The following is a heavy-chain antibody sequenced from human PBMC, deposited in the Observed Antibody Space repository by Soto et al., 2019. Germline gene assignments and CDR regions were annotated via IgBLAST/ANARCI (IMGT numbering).Heavy chain of an antibody. Sequence: GGSLRLSCAASGFTFSSYWMSWVRQAPGKGLEWVANIKQNGSEKYYVDSVKGRFTISRDNAKNSLYLQMNSLRAEDTAVYYCASRAVDIVATTGYYWGQGTLVTVSS. CDR2: IKQNGSEK. V-gene: IGHV3-7*03. CDR3: ASRAVDIVATTGYY. D-gene: IGHD5-12*01. J-gene: IGHJ4*02. CDR1: GFTFSSYW.